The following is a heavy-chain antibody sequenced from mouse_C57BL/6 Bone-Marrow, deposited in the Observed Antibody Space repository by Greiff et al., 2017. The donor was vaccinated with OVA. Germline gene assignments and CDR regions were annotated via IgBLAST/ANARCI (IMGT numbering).Heavy chain of an antibody. D-gene: IGHD2-12*01. V-gene: IGHV1-54*01. J-gene: IGHJ2*01. CDR1: GYAFTNYL. Sequence: QVQLQQSGAELVRPGTSVKVSCKASGYAFTNYLIEWVKQRPGQGLEWIGVINPGSGGTNYNEKFKGKATLTADKSSSTAYMQLSSLTSEDSAVYFCAREGNDEGYFDYWGQGTTLTVSS. CDR2: INPGSGGT. CDR3: AREGNDEGYFDY.